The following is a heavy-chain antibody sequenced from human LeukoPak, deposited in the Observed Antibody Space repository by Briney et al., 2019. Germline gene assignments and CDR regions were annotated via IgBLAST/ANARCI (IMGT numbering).Heavy chain of an antibody. Sequence: GASVKVSCKASGGTFSSYAISWVRQAPGQGLEWMGGIFPIFGTANYAQKFQGRVTIAADKSTSTAYMELSSLRSEDTAVYYCAGGYSSSWYWLYYFDYWGQGTLVTVSS. D-gene: IGHD6-13*01. J-gene: IGHJ4*02. V-gene: IGHV1-69*06. CDR3: AGGYSSSWYWLYYFDY. CDR2: IFPIFGTA. CDR1: GGTFSSYA.